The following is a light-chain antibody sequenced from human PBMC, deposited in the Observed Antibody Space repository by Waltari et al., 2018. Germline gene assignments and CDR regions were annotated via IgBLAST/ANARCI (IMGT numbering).Light chain of an antibody. CDR1: QRVSSSY. V-gene: IGKV3-20*01. CDR2: GAS. Sequence: EIVLTQSPGTLSLSPGERATLSCRASQRVSSSYLAWYQQKPGQAPRLLIYGASSRATGIPDRFSGSGSGTDFTLTISRLEPEDFAVYYCQQYGSSPPEGTFGQGTKVEIK. J-gene: IGKJ1*01. CDR3: QQYGSSPPEGT.